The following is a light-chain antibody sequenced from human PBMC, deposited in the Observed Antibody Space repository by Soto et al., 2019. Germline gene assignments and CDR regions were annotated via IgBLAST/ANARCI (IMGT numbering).Light chain of an antibody. J-gene: IGKJ1*01. CDR3: MQPLQSWT. Sequence: DIVMTQSPLSLPVTPGEPASISCRSSQSLLHSNGYNYLDWYLQKPGQSPQLLTSLGSNRASGVPDRFSGSGLGTDFTLKISRVEAEDVGVYYCMQPLQSWTFGQGTKVEIK. V-gene: IGKV2-28*01. CDR2: LGS. CDR1: QSLLHSNGYNY.